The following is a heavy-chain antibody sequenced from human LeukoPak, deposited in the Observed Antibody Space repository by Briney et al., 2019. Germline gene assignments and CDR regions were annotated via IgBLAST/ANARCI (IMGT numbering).Heavy chain of an antibody. V-gene: IGHV3-48*03. J-gene: IGHJ6*02. CDR1: GFTFSSYE. Sequence: GGSLRLSCAASGFTFSSYEMNWVRQAPGKGLEWVSYISSSGSTIYYADSVKGRFTISRDNDKNSLYLQMNSLRAEDTAVYYCARESSCSGGSCYSAGMDVWGQGTTVTVSS. CDR3: ARESSCSGGSCYSAGMDV. CDR2: ISSSGSTI. D-gene: IGHD2-15*01.